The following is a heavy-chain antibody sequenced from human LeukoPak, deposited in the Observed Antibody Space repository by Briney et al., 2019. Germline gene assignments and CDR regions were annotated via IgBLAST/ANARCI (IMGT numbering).Heavy chain of an antibody. J-gene: IGHJ5*02. Sequence: PGGSLRLSCAASGFTFSSYWMSWVRQAPGKGLEWVANIKQDGSEKYYVDSVKGRFTISRDNAKNSLYLQMNSLRAEDTAVYYCARCGGGSCYPPFDPWGQGTLVTVSS. CDR1: GFTFSSYW. CDR3: ARCGGGSCYPPFDP. CDR2: IKQDGSEK. V-gene: IGHV3-7*01. D-gene: IGHD2-15*01.